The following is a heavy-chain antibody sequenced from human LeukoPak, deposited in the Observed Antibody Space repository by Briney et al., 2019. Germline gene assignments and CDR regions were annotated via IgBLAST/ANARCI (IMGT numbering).Heavy chain of an antibody. CDR3: TTFSMIVVVITD. J-gene: IGHJ4*02. D-gene: IGHD3-22*01. CDR1: GFTFSNAW. Sequence: GGSLRLSCAASGFTFSNAWMSWVRQAPGKGLEWVGRIKSKSDGGTTDYAARVKGRFTISRDDSKHTLHLQMNRLQTEDTPVYYCTTFSMIVVVITDWGQGTLVTVSS. CDR2: IKSKSDGGTT. V-gene: IGHV3-15*01.